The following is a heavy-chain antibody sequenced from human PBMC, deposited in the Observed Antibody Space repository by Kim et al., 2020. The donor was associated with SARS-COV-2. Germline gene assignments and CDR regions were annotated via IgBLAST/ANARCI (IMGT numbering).Heavy chain of an antibody. V-gene: IGHV1-18*01. D-gene: IGHD3-10*01. CDR2: ISAYNGNT. CDR3: ARVSIGGVWIWFGESLPSMGFDY. CDR1: GYTFTSYG. J-gene: IGHJ4*02. Sequence: ASVKVSCKASGYTFTSYGISWVRQAPGQGLEWMGWISAYNGNTNYAQKLQGRVTMTTDTSTSTAYMELRSLRSDDTAVYYCARVSIGGVWIWFGESLPSMGFDYWGQGTLVTVSS.